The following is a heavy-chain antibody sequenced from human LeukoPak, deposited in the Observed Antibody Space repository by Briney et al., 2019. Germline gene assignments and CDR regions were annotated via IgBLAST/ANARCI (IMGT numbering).Heavy chain of an antibody. CDR3: ARAPDYYDSSGYFDYFDY. Sequence: SVKVSCKASGGTFSSYAISWVRQAPGQGLEWMGGIIPIFGTANYAQKFQGRVTITADESTSTAYMGLSSLRSEDTAVYYCARAPDYYDSSGYFDYFDYWGQGTLVTVSS. CDR1: GGTFSSYA. CDR2: IIPIFGTA. D-gene: IGHD3-22*01. V-gene: IGHV1-69*01. J-gene: IGHJ4*02.